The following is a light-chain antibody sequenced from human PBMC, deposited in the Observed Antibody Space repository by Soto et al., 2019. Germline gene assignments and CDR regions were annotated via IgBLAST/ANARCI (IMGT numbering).Light chain of an antibody. CDR3: MIWYSSTWV. CDR1: SGINVGTYN. V-gene: IGLV5-45*03. CDR2: YKSDSDN. Sequence: QLVLTQPSSLSASPGASASLTCTLRSGINVGTYNIYWYQQRPGSPPQFLLRYKSDSDNQKGSGVPSRFSGSKDASANAAILLISVLQSEDEADYYCMIWYSSTWVFGGGTKLTVL. J-gene: IGLJ3*02.